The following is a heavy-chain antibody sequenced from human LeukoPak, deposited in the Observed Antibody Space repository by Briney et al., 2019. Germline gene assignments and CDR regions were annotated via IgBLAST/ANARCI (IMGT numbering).Heavy chain of an antibody. CDR3: AKGGSSGWSTYWYFDL. CDR1: GFTFSNYG. CDR2: ISGSGGST. J-gene: IGHJ2*01. D-gene: IGHD6-19*01. V-gene: IGHV3-23*01. Sequence: PGGSLRLSCAASGFTFSNYGMSWVRQAPGRGLEWVSAISGSGGSTYYADSVKGRFTISRDNSKNTLYLQMNSLRAEDTAVYYCAKGGSSGWSTYWYFDLWGRGTLVTVSS.